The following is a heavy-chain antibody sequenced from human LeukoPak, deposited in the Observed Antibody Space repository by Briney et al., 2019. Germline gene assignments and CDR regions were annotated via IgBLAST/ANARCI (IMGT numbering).Heavy chain of an antibody. J-gene: IGHJ4*02. CDR3: ARVAYSYGLPDY. CDR1: GGSISSYY. V-gene: IGHV4-59*01. CDR2: IYYSGST. Sequence: SETLSLTCTVSGGSISSYYWSWIRQPPGKGLEWIGYIYYSGSTNYNPSLKSRVTISVDTSKNQFSLKLSSVTAADTAVYYCARVAYSYGLPDYWGQGTLVTVSS. D-gene: IGHD5-18*01.